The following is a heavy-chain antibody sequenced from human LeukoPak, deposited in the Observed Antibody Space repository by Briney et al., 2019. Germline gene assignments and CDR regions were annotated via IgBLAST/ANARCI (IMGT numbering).Heavy chain of an antibody. CDR3: ARGYYYDSSGYYQLDY. J-gene: IGHJ4*02. V-gene: IGHV1-2*04. D-gene: IGHD3-22*01. CDR1: GYTFTGYY. Sequence: AASVKVSCKASGYTFTGYYMHWVRQAPGQGLEWMGWINLNNDDTNYAQKFQGWVTMTRDTSISTAYMELSRLRSDDTAVYYCARGYYYDSSGYYQLDYWGQGTLVTVSS. CDR2: INLNNDDT.